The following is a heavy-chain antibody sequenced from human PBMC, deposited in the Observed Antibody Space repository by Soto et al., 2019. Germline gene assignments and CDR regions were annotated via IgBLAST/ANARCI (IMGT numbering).Heavy chain of an antibody. Sequence: SETLSLTCTVSGGSISSYYWSWIRQPPGKGLEWIGYIYYSGSTNYNPSLKSRVTISVDTSKNQFSLKLSSVTAADTAVYYCARDSRGTAGPNGGGNVVPDGVWGQGTLVTVSS. CDR3: ARDSRGTAGPNGGGNVVPDGV. V-gene: IGHV4-59*01. J-gene: IGHJ4*02. CDR2: IYYSGST. CDR1: GGSISSYY. D-gene: IGHD2-21*01.